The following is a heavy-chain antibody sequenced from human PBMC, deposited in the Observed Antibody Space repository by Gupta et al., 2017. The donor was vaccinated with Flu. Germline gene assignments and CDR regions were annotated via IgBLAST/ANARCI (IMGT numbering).Heavy chain of an antibody. CDR2: ISSIGDIV. V-gene: IGHV3-11*01. J-gene: IGHJ4*02. CDR1: LASEFDFSEYY. CDR3: ARSWGISPAAADH. Sequence: QLQLVESGGGLAKPGGSLRMSCVASLASEFDFSEYYMSWIRQSPARGLEWVAHISSIGDIVYYVDSVKGRFTISRDNGRTTLFLEMNSLRAEDSAGYYCARSWGISPAAADHWGQGTPVIV. D-gene: IGHD2-2*01.